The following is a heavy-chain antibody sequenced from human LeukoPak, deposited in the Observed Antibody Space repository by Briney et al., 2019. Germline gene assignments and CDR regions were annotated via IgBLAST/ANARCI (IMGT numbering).Heavy chain of an antibody. Sequence: GGSLRLSCAASGFTFSSYSMNWVRQAPGKGLEWVSSISSSSSYIYYADSVKGRFTISRDNAKNSLYLQMNSLRAEDTAVYYCARGGYDYVWGSYRPNIMSFPDYWGQGTLVTVSS. J-gene: IGHJ4*02. V-gene: IGHV3-21*01. CDR1: GFTFSSYS. CDR2: ISSSSSYI. D-gene: IGHD3-16*02. CDR3: ARGGYDYVWGSYRPNIMSFPDY.